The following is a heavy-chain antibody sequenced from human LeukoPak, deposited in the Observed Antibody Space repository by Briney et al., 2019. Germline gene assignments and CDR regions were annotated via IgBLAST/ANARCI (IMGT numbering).Heavy chain of an antibody. CDR2: INHSGST. V-gene: IGHV4-34*01. D-gene: IGHD1-1*01. CDR1: GGSFSGYY. CDR3: ARDGKEFWFDP. J-gene: IGHJ5*02. Sequence: PSETLSLTCAVYGGSFSGYYWSWIRQPPGKGLEWIGEINHSGSTNYNPSLKSRVTISVDTSKNQFSLKLSSVTAADTAVYYCARDGKEFWFDPWGQGTLVTVSS.